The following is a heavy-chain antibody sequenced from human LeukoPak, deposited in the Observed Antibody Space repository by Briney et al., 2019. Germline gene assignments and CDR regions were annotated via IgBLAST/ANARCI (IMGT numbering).Heavy chain of an antibody. J-gene: IGHJ5*02. CDR3: TTGPDYGGSDNWFDP. Sequence: GGSLRLSCAASGFTFSNAWMSWVRQAPGKGLEWVGRIKSKTDGGTTDYAAPVKGRFTISRDDSKNTLYLQMNSLKTEDTAVYYCTTGPDYGGSDNWFDPWGQGTLVTVSS. CDR1: GFTFSNAW. V-gene: IGHV3-15*01. CDR2: IKSKTDGGTT. D-gene: IGHD4-23*01.